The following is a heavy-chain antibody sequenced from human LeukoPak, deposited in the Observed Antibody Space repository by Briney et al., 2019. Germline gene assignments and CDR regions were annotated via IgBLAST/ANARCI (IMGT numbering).Heavy chain of an antibody. V-gene: IGHV3-20*04. Sequence: PGRSLRLSCAASALTFADYAMNWVRQVPGRWLEWVSGINWNGRITEYADSVKDRFTISRQNTKNSLYLYMNNLGGEDTALYFCARGSVQLWLRDTYYYMDVWGKGTTVTVSS. CDR3: ARGSVQLWLRDTYYYMDV. CDR1: ALTFADYA. D-gene: IGHD5-18*01. CDR2: INWNGRIT. J-gene: IGHJ6*03.